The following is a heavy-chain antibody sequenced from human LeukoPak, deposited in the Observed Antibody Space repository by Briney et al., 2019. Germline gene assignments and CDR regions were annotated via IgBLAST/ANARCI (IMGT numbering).Heavy chain of an antibody. V-gene: IGHV1-8*02. Sequence: ASVKVSCKASGYTFTSYYMHWVRQAAGQGLEWMGWMNPNSGNTGYAQKFRGRVTMTRNTSISTAYMELSSLRSEDTAVYYCARFLFECSGGSCYSRFDYWGQGTLVTVSS. CDR2: MNPNSGNT. CDR3: ARFLFECSGGSCYSRFDY. CDR1: GYTFTSYY. D-gene: IGHD2-15*01. J-gene: IGHJ4*02.